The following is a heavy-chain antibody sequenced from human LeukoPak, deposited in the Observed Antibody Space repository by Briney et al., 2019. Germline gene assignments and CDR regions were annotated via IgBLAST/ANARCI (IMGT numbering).Heavy chain of an antibody. CDR1: GFTVSSNY. J-gene: IGHJ4*02. CDR3: ARDALRSDIVVVPAAI. CDR2: IYSGGST. Sequence: GGSLRLSCAASGFTVSSNYMSWVRQAPGKGLEGVSVIYSGGSTYYADSVKGRFTIYRDNSKNTLYLQMNSLRAEDTAVYYCARDALRSDIVVVPAAIWGQGTLVTVSS. V-gene: IGHV3-66*02. D-gene: IGHD2-2*01.